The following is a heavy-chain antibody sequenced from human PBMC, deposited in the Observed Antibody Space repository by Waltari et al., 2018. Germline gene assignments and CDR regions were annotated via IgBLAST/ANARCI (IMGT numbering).Heavy chain of an antibody. J-gene: IGHJ5*02. Sequence: QVQLVQSGAEVKQPGASVKASCQPSGYRFTDYDINWLLQAAGQGLEWMGWMNPNSGNTEYAQKFQGRVSMTRNNSINTAYMELRSLTSDDTAVYYCARGPRTVMPWGQGTLVTVSS. D-gene: IGHD1-1*01. CDR2: MNPNSGNT. CDR1: GYRFTDYD. V-gene: IGHV1-8*02. CDR3: ARGPRTVMP.